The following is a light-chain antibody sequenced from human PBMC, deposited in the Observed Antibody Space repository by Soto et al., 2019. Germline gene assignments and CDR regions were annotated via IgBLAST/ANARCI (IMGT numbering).Light chain of an antibody. V-gene: IGKV1-6*01. Sequence: AIQMTQSPSSLSASIGDSVTITCRASQAIRNDLGWYQQKPGKAPKLLIYAASTLHSGVPSRFTGSGSGTDFTLTISSLQPEDFATYYCLQDYNYPWTFGHGTKVEIK. CDR3: LQDYNYPWT. CDR2: AAS. J-gene: IGKJ1*01. CDR1: QAIRND.